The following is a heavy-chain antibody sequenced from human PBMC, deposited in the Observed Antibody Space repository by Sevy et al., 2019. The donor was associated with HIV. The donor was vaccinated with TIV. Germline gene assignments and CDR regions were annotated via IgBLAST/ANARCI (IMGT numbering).Heavy chain of an antibody. Sequence: GGSLRLSCAVSGFTVSANYMTWVRQVPGKGLEWVSVIYSDGTTHHADSVKGRFSISRDNSNNTLYLQMNSLRAEDTAVYYCARGKGGYGYGLNYWGQGTLVTVSS. CDR2: IYSDGTT. V-gene: IGHV3-66*01. J-gene: IGHJ4*02. CDR1: GFTVSANY. CDR3: ARGKGGYGYGLNY. D-gene: IGHD5-18*01.